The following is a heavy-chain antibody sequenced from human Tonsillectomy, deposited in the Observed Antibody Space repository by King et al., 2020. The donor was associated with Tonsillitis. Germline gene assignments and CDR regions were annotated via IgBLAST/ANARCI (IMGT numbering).Heavy chain of an antibody. Sequence: VQLVESGGGLVQPGGSLRLSCAASGFTFSSYEMNWVRQAPGKGLEWVSFISSSGRTIYYGDSEKGRFTISRDNAKNSLYLQMNTLRAEDTAIYYCAREDGDADAFDIWGQGTMVTVSS. CDR1: GFTFSSYE. D-gene: IGHD5-24*01. CDR2: ISSSGRTI. CDR3: AREDGDADAFDI. J-gene: IGHJ3*02. V-gene: IGHV3-48*03.